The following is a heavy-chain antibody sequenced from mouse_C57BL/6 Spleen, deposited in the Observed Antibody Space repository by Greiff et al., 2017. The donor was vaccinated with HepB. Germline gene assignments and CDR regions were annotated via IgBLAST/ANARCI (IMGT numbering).Heavy chain of an antibody. CDR2: ISGGGGNT. CDR3: ARHGVLRGYFDV. CDR1: GFTFSSYT. V-gene: IGHV5-9*01. J-gene: IGHJ1*03. Sequence: EVMLVESGGGLVKPGGSLKLSCAASGFTFSSYTMSWVRQTPEKRLEWVATISGGGGNTYYPDSVKGRFTISRDNAKNTLYLQMSSLRSEDTALYYCARHGVLRGYFDVWGTGTTVTVSS. D-gene: IGHD1-1*01.